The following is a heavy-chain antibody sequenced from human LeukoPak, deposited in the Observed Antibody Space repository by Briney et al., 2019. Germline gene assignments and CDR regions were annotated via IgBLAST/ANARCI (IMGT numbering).Heavy chain of an antibody. D-gene: IGHD2-2*02. CDR3: AKDSRRYCSSTSCYSGFDY. J-gene: IGHJ4*02. CDR1: GFTFDDYA. Sequence: SGRSLRLSCAASGFTFDDYAMHWVRHAPGKGLEWVSGISWNSGSIGYADSVKGRFTISRDNAKNSLCLQMNSLRAEDMALYYCAKDSRRYCSSTSCYSGFDYWGQGTLVTVSS. V-gene: IGHV3-9*03. CDR2: ISWNSGSI.